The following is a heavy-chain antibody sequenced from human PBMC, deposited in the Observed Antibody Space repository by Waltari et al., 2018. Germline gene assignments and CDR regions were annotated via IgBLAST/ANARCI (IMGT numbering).Heavy chain of an antibody. J-gene: IGHJ5*02. CDR3: AASAAIGPAITWFDP. CDR1: GYSISSGSY. CDR2: IYHSGST. Sequence: QVQLQESGPGLVKPSETLSLTCAVSGYSISSGSYWGWIRQPPGKGLEWIGSIYHSGSTYYNPSLKSRVTISVDTSKNQFSLKLSSVTAADTAVYYCAASAAIGPAITWFDPWGQGTLVTVSS. D-gene: IGHD2-2*01. V-gene: IGHV4-38-2*01.